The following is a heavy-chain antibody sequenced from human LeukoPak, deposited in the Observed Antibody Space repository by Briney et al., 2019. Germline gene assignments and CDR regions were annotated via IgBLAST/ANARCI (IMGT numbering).Heavy chain of an antibody. Sequence: GASVKVSCKTSGYTFTDYYVHWVRQAPGQGLEWLAWINPDSGATNFAQRFQGRVIMTRDTSVNTVHMELNRLRSDDTAVYYCARDLCHGGSCFHFDSWGQGTLVTVSS. CDR3: ARDLCHGGSCFHFDS. D-gene: IGHD2-15*01. J-gene: IGHJ4*02. CDR2: INPDSGAT. CDR1: GYTFTDYY. V-gene: IGHV1-2*02.